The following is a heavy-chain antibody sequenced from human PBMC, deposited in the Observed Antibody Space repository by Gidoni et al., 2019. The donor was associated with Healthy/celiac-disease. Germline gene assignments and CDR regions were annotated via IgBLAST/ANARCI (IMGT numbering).Heavy chain of an antibody. CDR3: AKEAVWIVATIIAPEPDY. D-gene: IGHD5-12*01. Sequence: EVQLLESGGGLVQPGGSLRLSCAASGFTFSSSAMSWVRQAPGKGLEWVSAISGSGGSTYYADAVKGRFTISRDNSKNTLYLQMNSLRAEDTAVYYCAKEAVWIVATIIAPEPDYWGQGTLVTVSS. J-gene: IGHJ4*02. V-gene: IGHV3-23*01. CDR1: GFTFSSSA. CDR2: ISGSGGST.